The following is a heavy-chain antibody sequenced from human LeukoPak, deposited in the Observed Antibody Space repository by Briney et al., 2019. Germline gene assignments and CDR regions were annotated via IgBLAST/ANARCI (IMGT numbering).Heavy chain of an antibody. D-gene: IGHD3-10*01. CDR3: ATNILVRDIINWFDP. J-gene: IGHJ5*02. CDR1: GYTFTSYY. CDR2: INPSGGST. Sequence: GASVKVSCKASGYTFTSYYMHWVRQAPGQGLEWMGIINPSGGSTSYAQKFQGRVTMTRDTSISTAYMELGSLRYDDTAVYYCATNILVRDIINWFDPWGQGTLVTVSS. V-gene: IGHV1-46*01.